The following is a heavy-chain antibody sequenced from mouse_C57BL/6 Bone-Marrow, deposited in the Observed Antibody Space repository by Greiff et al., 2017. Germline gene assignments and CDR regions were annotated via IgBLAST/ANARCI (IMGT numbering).Heavy chain of an antibody. CDR1: GYTFTSYW. V-gene: IGHV1-55*01. D-gene: IGHD2-1*01. Sequence: VQLQQSGAEPVKPGASVKMSCKASGYTFTSYWITWVKQRPGQGLEWIGDIYPGSGSTNYNEKFKSKATLTVDTSSSTAYMQLSSLTSEDSAVYYCRLYYGPFDYWGQGTTLTVSS. CDR2: IYPGSGST. J-gene: IGHJ2*01. CDR3: RLYYGPFDY.